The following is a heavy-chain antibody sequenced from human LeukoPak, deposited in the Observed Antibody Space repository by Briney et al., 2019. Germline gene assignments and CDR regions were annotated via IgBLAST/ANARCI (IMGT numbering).Heavy chain of an antibody. CDR1: GYTFTGYY. CDR3: ARPSRAGTYAFDI. Sequence: ASVKVSCKASGYTFTGYYMHWVRQAPGQGLEWMGRIIPILGIANYAQKFQGRVTITADKSTSTAYMELSSLRSEDTAVYYCARPSRAGTYAFDIWGQGTMVTVSS. D-gene: IGHD6-13*01. V-gene: IGHV1-69*02. J-gene: IGHJ3*02. CDR2: IIPILGIA.